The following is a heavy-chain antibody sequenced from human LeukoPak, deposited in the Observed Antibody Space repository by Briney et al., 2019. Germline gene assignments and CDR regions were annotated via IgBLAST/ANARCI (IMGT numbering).Heavy chain of an antibody. CDR1: GFSFDDYA. J-gene: IGHJ4*02. D-gene: IGHD6-13*01. V-gene: IGHV3-9*01. CDR3: AKGSSSWYDNEHY. Sequence: PGRSLRLSCAASGFSFDDYAMHWVRQAPGKGLEWVSGIGWNGGGIVYADSVKGRFTISRDNSKNTLYLQMNSLRAEDTAVYYCAKGSSSWYDNEHYWGQGTLVTVSS. CDR2: IGWNGGGI.